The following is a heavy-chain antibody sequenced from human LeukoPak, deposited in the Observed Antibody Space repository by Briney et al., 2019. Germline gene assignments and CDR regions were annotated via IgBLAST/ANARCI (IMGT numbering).Heavy chain of an antibody. V-gene: IGHV3-21*01. CDR2: ISSSSSYI. Sequence: GGSLRLSCAVSGLTFSSYTMNWVRQAPGKGLEWVSSISSSSSYIYYADSVKGRFTISRDNAKNSLYLQMNSLRAEDTAVYYCATYPTGRFDPWGQGTLVTVSS. D-gene: IGHD2-8*02. J-gene: IGHJ5*02. CDR1: GLTFSSYT. CDR3: ATYPTGRFDP.